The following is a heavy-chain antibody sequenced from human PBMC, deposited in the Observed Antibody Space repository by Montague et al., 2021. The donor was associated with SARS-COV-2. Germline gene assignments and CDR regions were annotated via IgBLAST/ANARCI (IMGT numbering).Heavy chain of an antibody. CDR2: IYYSGST. Sequence: SETLSLTCTVSGGSISSSSYYWGWIRQPPGKGLEWIGSIYYSGSTYYNPSLKSRVTISVDTSKNQFSLKLSSVTAADTAVYYCATYYDILTGYYIDAFDIWGQGIMVTVSS. J-gene: IGHJ3*02. V-gene: IGHV4-39*01. D-gene: IGHD3-9*01. CDR1: GGSISSSSYY. CDR3: ATYYDILTGYYIDAFDI.